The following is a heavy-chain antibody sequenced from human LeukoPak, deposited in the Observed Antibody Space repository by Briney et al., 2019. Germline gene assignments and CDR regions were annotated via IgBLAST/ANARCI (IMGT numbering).Heavy chain of an antibody. CDR3: ASTVVAPFDY. CDR1: GGSFSGYY. CDR2: INHSGST. V-gene: IGHV4-34*01. J-gene: IGHJ4*02. Sequence: TPSETLSLTCAVYGGSFSGYYWSWIRQPPGKGLEWIGEINHSGSTNYNPSLKSRVTISVDTSKNQFSLKLSSVTAADTAVYYCASTVVAPFDYWGQGTLVTVSS. D-gene: IGHD3-22*01.